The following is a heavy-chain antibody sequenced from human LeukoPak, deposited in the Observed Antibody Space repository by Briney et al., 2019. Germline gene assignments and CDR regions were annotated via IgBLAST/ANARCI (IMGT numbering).Heavy chain of an antibody. V-gene: IGHV3-11*04. Sequence: GGSLRLASAASGFTFSDYYMSWIRQAPAKGREWVSHISSSGSTIYYADSVKGRFTISRDNAKNSLYLQMNSLRAEDTAVYYCARENPYSSSSGSFDYWGQGTLVTVSS. J-gene: IGHJ4*02. CDR2: ISSSGSTI. CDR1: GFTFSDYY. D-gene: IGHD6-6*01. CDR3: ARENPYSSSSGSFDY.